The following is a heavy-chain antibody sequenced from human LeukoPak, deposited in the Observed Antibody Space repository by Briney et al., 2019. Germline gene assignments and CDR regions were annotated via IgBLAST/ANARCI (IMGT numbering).Heavy chain of an antibody. CDR3: VRESEYYFDHSASFDY. J-gene: IGHJ4*02. Sequence: GRSLRLSCAASGFTFTAYLIHWVRQAPGKGLEWVAVMSSVGNAMFYADSVKGRFTISRDNSKNTLYLQMNSLRAEDTAVYYCVRESEYYFDHSASFDYWGQGTLVTVSS. CDR1: GFTFTAYL. D-gene: IGHD3-22*01. V-gene: IGHV3-30-3*01. CDR2: MSSVGNAM.